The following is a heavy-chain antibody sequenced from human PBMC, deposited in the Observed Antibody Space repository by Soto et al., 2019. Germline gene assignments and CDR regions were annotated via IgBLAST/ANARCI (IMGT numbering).Heavy chain of an antibody. V-gene: IGHV3-74*01. Sequence: EVQLVESGGGLVQPGESLRLSCAASGFTFSYYWMHWVRQAPGKGLMWVSRIHSDGSSTTYADSVKGRFTISRDNARNTLYRQMNSLRAEDTAVYYCARGDRGAFDLWGQGTVVTVSS. CDR3: ARGDRGAFDL. CDR2: IHSDGSST. CDR1: GFTFSYYW. D-gene: IGHD1-26*01. J-gene: IGHJ3*01.